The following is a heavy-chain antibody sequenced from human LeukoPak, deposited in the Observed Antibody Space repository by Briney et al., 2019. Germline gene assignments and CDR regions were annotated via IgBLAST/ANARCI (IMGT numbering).Heavy chain of an antibody. V-gene: IGHV1-2*02. J-gene: IGHJ4*02. CDR1: GYTFSDYY. CDR3: ARGLQGGLEY. CDR2: INPNNGGT. Sequence: ASVKVSCKASGYTFSDYYMHWVRQAPGQGLEWMGRINPNNGGTNYAQKFQGRATMTRDTSTSTAYMELSRLRSDDTAVYYCARGLQGGLEYRGQGTLVTVSS. D-gene: IGHD2-15*01.